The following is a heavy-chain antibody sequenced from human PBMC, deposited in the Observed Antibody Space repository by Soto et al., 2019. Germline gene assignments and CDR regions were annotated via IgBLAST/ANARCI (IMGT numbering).Heavy chain of an antibody. J-gene: IGHJ3*02. D-gene: IGHD3-10*01. CDR1: GGSISSYY. Sequence: QVQLQESGPGLVKPSETLSLTCTVSGGSISSYYWSWIRQPPGKGLEWIGYIYYSGSTNYNPSLKSRVTISVAPSKNQFSPKLSSVTAADTAVYYCARRWGGTFDIWGQGTMVTVSS. CDR3: ARRWGGTFDI. CDR2: IYYSGST. V-gene: IGHV4-59*08.